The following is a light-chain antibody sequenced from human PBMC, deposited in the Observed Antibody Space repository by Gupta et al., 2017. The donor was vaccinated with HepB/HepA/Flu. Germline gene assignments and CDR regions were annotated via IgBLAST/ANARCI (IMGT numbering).Light chain of an antibody. V-gene: IGLV3-1*01. CDR1: NLGDKY. Sequence: SYELTQPPSVSVSPGQTASITCSGDNLGDKYACWYQQRPGESPVLVIYQDTKRPSGIPERFSGSNSGTTATLTISGTQAVDEADYYCQAWDSSTAVYVFGTGTKVTVL. J-gene: IGLJ1*01. CDR3: QAWDSSTAVYV. CDR2: QDT.